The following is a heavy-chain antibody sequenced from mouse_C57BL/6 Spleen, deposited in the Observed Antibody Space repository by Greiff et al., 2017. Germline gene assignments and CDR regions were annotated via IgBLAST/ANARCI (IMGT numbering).Heavy chain of an antibody. J-gene: IGHJ4*01. CDR1: GFTFSDYY. CDR3: ARGPYYYGSSYYAMDY. V-gene: IGHV5-16*01. CDR2: INYDGSST. Sequence: EVNVVESEGGLVQPGSSMKLSCTASGFTFSDYYMAWVRQVPEKGLEWVANINYDGSSTYYLDSLKSRFIISRDNAKNILYLQMGSLKSENTATYYCARGPYYYGSSYYAMDYWGQGTSVTVSS. D-gene: IGHD1-1*01.